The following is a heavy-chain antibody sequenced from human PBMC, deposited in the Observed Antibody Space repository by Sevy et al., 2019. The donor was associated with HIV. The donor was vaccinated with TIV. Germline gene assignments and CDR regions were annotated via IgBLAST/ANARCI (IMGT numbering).Heavy chain of an antibody. Sequence: GGSLRLSCAASGFTFSRYTMNWVRQAPGKGLEWVSSISGSSNYIYYAESLKGRFIVSRDNAKNTLFLQMNSLRADDTAVYYCVTGPPDGSYDYFDYWGQGTLVTVSS. CDR2: ISGSSNYI. J-gene: IGHJ4*02. D-gene: IGHD1-26*01. CDR3: VTGPPDGSYDYFDY. CDR1: GFTFSRYT. V-gene: IGHV3-21*06.